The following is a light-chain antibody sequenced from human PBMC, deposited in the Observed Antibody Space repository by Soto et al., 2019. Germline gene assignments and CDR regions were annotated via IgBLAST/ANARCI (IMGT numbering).Light chain of an antibody. J-gene: IGLJ1*01. V-gene: IGLV1-36*01. CDR1: GSNIGNNA. CDR2: YDD. CDR3: SSYAGSSNV. Sequence: QSVLTQPPSVSEAPRQRVTISCSGSGSNIGNNAVNWYQQLPGKAPKLLIYYDDLLPSGVSDRFSGSKSGTSASLAISGLQSEDEADYYCSSYAGSSNVFGTGTKVTVL.